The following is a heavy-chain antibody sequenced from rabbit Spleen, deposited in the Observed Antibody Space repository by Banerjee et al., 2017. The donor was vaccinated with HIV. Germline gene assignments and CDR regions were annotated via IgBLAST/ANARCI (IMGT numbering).Heavy chain of an antibody. D-gene: IGHD4-2*01. CDR3: GRSADAGHDYGMDL. CDR2: IGSNSGTN. V-gene: IGHV1S40*01. CDR1: GFSFSSNYW. Sequence: QSLEESGGDLVKPGASLTLTCTASGFSFSSNYWICWVRQAPGKGLEWIACIGSNSGTNYYASWAKGRFTITRSTSLSTVSLQINSLTAADTATYFCGRSADAGHDYGMDLWGPGTLVTVS. J-gene: IGHJ6*01.